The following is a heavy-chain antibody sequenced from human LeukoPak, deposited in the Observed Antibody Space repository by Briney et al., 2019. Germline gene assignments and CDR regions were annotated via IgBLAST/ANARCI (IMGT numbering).Heavy chain of an antibody. CDR2: IYPGDSDT. V-gene: IGHV5-51*01. D-gene: IGHD4-17*01. J-gene: IGHJ5*02. CDR1: GYTFTNYW. CDR3: ARRDYGDYLYNWFDP. Sequence: GESLKISCKGSGYTFTNYWIGWVRQMPGKGLEWMGIIYPGDSDTRYSPSFQGQVTISADKSISTAYLQWSSLKASDTAMYYCARRDYGDYLYNWFDPWGQGTLVTVSS.